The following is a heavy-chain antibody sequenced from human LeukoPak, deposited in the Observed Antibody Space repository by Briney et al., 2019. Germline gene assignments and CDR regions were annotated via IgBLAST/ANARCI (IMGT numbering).Heavy chain of an antibody. CDR3: ARPYYDFWSVHNPPRY. D-gene: IGHD3-3*01. J-gene: IGHJ4*02. CDR1: GYSFTSYW. Sequence: GESLKISCKGSGYSFTSYWIGWVRPMPGKGLEWMGIIYPGDSDTRYSPSFQGQVTISADKSISTAYLQWSSLKASDTAMYYCARPYYDFWSVHNPPRYWGQGTLVTVSS. V-gene: IGHV5-51*01. CDR2: IYPGDSDT.